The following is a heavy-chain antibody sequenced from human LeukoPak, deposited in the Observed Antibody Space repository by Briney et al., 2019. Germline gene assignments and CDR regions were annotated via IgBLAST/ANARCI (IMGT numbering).Heavy chain of an antibody. J-gene: IGHJ4*02. Sequence: NSSETLSLTCNVSGGSISSRKYYWGWMRQPPGKGLEWIGRIYYSGCTYYNSSLNSRVTITVDTSKNQFSLKLSSVTAADTAVYYCARRFPAHYFDYWGQGTLVTVSS. D-gene: IGHD6-25*01. CDR2: IYYSGCT. CDR1: GGSISSRKYY. V-gene: IGHV4-39*01. CDR3: ARRFPAHYFDY.